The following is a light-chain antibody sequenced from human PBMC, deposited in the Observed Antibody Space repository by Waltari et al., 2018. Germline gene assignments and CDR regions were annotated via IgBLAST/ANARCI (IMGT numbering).Light chain of an antibody. CDR3: QQRRNWPPLT. CDR2: DAS. J-gene: IGKJ4*01. V-gene: IGKV3-11*01. Sequence: ETVLTQSPATLSLSPGERATLSCRASEDVSIYLAWYQQKPGQAPRLLIYDASNRATGIPARFSGSGSGTDLTLTISSLEPEDFALYYCQQRRNWPPLTFGGGTKVE. CDR1: EDVSIY.